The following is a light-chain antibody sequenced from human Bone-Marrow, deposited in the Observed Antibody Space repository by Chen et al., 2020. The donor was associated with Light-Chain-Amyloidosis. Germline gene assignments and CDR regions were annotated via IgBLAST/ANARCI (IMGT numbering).Light chain of an antibody. J-gene: IGKJ4*01. CDR3: QQYGTSPLT. V-gene: IGKV3-20*01. Sequence: EIVLTQSPGTLSFSPGEGANLSCRASQTISSNYLTWYQQKFGQAPRLLIYGASSRATGIPDRFTGSGSGTDFTLTSNRLEPEDFAMYYCQQYGTSPLTFGGGTKVEIK. CDR1: QTISSNY. CDR2: GAS.